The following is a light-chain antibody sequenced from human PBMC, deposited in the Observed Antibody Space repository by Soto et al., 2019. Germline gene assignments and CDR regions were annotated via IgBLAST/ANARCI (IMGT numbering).Light chain of an antibody. J-gene: IGLJ3*02. CDR1: SSDVGRYNY. Sequence: QSALTQPPSASGSPGQSVTISCTGTSSDVGRYNYVSWYQQYPGKAPKLMIYGVSKRPSGVPDRFSGSKSGNTASLTVSGLQAEDEADYYCSSYAGGNNLVFGGGTKLTVL. CDR3: SSYAGGNNLV. V-gene: IGLV2-8*01. CDR2: GVS.